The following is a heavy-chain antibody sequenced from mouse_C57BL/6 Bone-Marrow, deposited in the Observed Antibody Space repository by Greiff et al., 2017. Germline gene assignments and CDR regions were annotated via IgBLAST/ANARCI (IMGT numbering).Heavy chain of an antibody. CDR3: AGDYYGSSYGAMDY. J-gene: IGHJ4*01. D-gene: IGHD1-1*01. Sequence: EVKLVESGPGLVKPSQSLSLTCSVTGYSITSGYYWNWIRQFPGNKLEWMGYISYDGSNNYNPSLKNRISITRDTSKNQFFLKLNSVTTEDTATYYCAGDYYGSSYGAMDYWVKEPQSPSPQ. CDR1: GYSITSGYY. CDR2: ISYDGSN. V-gene: IGHV3-6*01.